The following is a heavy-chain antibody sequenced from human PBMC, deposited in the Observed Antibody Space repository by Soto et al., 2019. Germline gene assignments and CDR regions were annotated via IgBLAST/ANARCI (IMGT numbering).Heavy chain of an antibody. Sequence: PGGSLRLSCAASGFTFSSYGMHWVRQAPGKGLEWVAVIWYDGSDKYYADSVKGRFTISRDNAKNSLYLQMNSLRAEDTAVYYCARDLGAEMITFGGVIANPFDYWGQGTLVTVSS. CDR3: ARDLGAEMITFGGVIANPFDY. CDR2: IWYDGSDK. CDR1: GFTFSSYG. D-gene: IGHD3-16*02. V-gene: IGHV3-33*08. J-gene: IGHJ4*02.